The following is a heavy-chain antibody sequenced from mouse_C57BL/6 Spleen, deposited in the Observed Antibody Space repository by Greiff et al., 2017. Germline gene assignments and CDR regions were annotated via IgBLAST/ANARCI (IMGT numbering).Heavy chain of an antibody. D-gene: IGHD4-1*01. Sequence: QVPLQQPGAELVKPGASVKMSCKASGYTFTSYWITWVKQRPGQGLEWIGDIYPGSGSTNYNEKFKSKATLTVDTSSSTAYMQLSSLTSEDSAVYYCARRPNYDAMDYWGQGTSVTVSS. CDR2: IYPGSGST. V-gene: IGHV1-55*01. CDR3: ARRPNYDAMDY. J-gene: IGHJ4*01. CDR1: GYTFTSYW.